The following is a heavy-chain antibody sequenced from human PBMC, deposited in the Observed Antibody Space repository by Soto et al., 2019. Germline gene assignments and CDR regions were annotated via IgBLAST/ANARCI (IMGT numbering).Heavy chain of an antibody. CDR1: GGSFSGYY. CDR2: INHSGST. V-gene: IGHV4-34*01. J-gene: IGHJ4*02. CDR3: ARNQNGPTDY. Sequence: NPSETLSLTCAVYGGSFSGYYWSWIRQPPGKGLEWIGEINHSGSTNYNPSLKSRVTISVDTSKNQFSLKLSSVTAADTAVYYCARNQNGPTDYWGQGTLFTVSS.